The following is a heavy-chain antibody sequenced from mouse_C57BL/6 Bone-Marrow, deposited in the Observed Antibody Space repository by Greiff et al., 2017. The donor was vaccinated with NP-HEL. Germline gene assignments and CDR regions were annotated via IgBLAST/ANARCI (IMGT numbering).Heavy chain of an antibody. Sequence: EVMLVASGGGLVQPGGSMKLSCVASGFTFSNYWMNWVRQAPEKGLEWVAQIRLKSDNYATHYAESVKGRFTISRDDSKSIVYLQMNNVSAEDTGIYYCTSYGLWYFDVWGTVPTVTVSS. CDR1: GFTFSNYW. V-gene: IGHV6-3*01. CDR3: TSYGLWYFDV. CDR2: IRLKSDNYAT. D-gene: IGHD1-1*01. J-gene: IGHJ1*03.